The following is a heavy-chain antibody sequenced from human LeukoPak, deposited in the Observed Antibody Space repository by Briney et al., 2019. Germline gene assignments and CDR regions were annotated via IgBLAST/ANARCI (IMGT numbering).Heavy chain of an antibody. CDR1: GFTFDYYA. Sequence: KPGGSLRLSCAASGFTFDYYAMHWVRQAPGKGLEWVSSISSSSSYIYYADSVKGRFTISRDNAKNSLYLQMNSLRAEDTAVYYCARDIKDGTAGDYWGQGTLATVSS. J-gene: IGHJ4*02. CDR3: ARDIKDGTAGDY. D-gene: IGHD5-24*01. CDR2: ISSSSSYI. V-gene: IGHV3-21*01.